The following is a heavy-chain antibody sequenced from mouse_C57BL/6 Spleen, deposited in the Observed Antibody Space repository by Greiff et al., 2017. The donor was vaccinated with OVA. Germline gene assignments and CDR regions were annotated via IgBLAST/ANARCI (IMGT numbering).Heavy chain of an antibody. CDR1: GYTFTSYW. D-gene: IGHD2-3*01. V-gene: IGHV1-52*01. CDR3: AREGLLREFDY. J-gene: IGHJ2*01. CDR2: IDPSDSET. Sequence: VQLQQPGAELVRPGSSVKLSCKASGYTFTSYWMHWVKQRPIQGLEWIGNIDPSDSETHYNQKFKDKATLTVDKSSSPAYMQLSSLTSEDSAVYYCAREGLLREFDYWGQGTTLTVSS.